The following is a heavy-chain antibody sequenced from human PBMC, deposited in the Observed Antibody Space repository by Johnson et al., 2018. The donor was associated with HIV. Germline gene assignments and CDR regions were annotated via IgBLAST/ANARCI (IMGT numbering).Heavy chain of an antibody. D-gene: IGHD1-26*01. CDR2: ISYDGNNK. CDR1: GFTFRSHA. Sequence: QMLLVESGGGVVQPGRSLRLSCAASGFTFRSHAMHWVRQAPGKGLEWVAVISYDGNNKFQADSVKGRFTISRDNSKNTLYLQMNSLRAEDTAVYYCARGVWWELQGDAFDIWGQGTMVTVSS. J-gene: IGHJ3*02. V-gene: IGHV3-30-3*01. CDR3: ARGVWWELQGDAFDI.